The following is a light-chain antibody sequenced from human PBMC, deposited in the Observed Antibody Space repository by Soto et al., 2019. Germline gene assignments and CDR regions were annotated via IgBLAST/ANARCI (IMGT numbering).Light chain of an antibody. CDR3: QQYGSSPRT. Sequence: EIQMAQSPSTLSASVGDRVTITCRARQSISRWLAWYQQKPGKAPKLLIYDASSLESGVPSRFSGSGSGTEFTLTISRLEPEDFAVYCCQQYGSSPRTFGQGTKVDIK. J-gene: IGKJ1*01. V-gene: IGKV1-5*01. CDR1: QSISRW. CDR2: DAS.